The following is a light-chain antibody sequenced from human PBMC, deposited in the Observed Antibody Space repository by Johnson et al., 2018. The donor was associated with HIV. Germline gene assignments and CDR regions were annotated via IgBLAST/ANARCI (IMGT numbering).Light chain of an antibody. CDR1: SSNIGNNY. CDR2: DNN. J-gene: IGLJ1*01. Sequence: QSVLTQPPSVSAAPGQKVTISCSGSSSNIGNNYVSWYQQLPRTAPKLLIYDNNKRPSGIPDRFSGSKSGTSATLGITGLQTGDEADYYGGTWDSSLTAGVFGTGTKVTVL. CDR3: GTWDSSLTAGV. V-gene: IGLV1-51*01.